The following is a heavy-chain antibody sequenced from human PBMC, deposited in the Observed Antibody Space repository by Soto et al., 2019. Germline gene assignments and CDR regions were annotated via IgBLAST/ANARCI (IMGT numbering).Heavy chain of an antibody. V-gene: IGHV4-34*01. CDR2: INHSGST. D-gene: IGHD3-9*01. J-gene: IGHJ4*02. CDR1: VGSFIGYY. CDR3: ARVSTGGLDY. Sequence: SATLSLTFSVYVGSFIGYYWSWIRQPPGKGLEWIGEINHSGSTNYNPSLKSRVTISVDTSKNQFSLKLSSVTAADTAVYYCARVSTGGLDYWGQVTLVTVAS.